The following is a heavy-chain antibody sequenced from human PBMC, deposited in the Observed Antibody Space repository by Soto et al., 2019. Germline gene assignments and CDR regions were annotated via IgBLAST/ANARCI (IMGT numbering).Heavy chain of an antibody. Sequence: QVHWVQSGAEVKKPGASVKVSCKASGYTFTSYGISWVRQAPGQGLEWMGWISAYNGNTNYAQKFQGRITMTTDTTTSTAYMELRSLSSDDTAVYYCARTVGARSTFDIWGQGTMLTVSS. V-gene: IGHV1-18*01. CDR2: ISAYNGNT. J-gene: IGHJ3*02. CDR3: ARTVGARSTFDI. CDR1: GYTFTSYG. D-gene: IGHD6-6*01.